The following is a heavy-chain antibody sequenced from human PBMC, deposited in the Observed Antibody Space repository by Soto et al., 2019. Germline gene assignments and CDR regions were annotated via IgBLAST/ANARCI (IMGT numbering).Heavy chain of an antibody. V-gene: IGHV2-70*11. J-gene: IGHJ4*02. CDR2: IDWDDEK. D-gene: IGHD2-21*01. CDR1: GLSLTSGGMC. CDR3: ARTPSYCVGPDCFLTGFDF. Sequence: SGPTLVNPTQTLTLTCTFSGLSLTSGGMCVSWIRQPPGQALEWLARIDWDDEKYYSTSLRTRLSISKDTSKNEVVLTLTNMDPVDTATYYCARTPSYCVGPDCFLTGFDFWGQGARVTVSS.